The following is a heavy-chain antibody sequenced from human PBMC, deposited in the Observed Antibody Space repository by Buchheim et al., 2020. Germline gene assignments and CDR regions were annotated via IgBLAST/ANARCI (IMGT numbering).Heavy chain of an antibody. CDR2: ISYDGSNK. Sequence: QVQLVESGGGVVQPGRSLRLSCAASGFTFSSYGMHWVRQAPGKGLEWVAVISYDGSNKYYADSVKGRFTIYRDNSKNTLYLQMNSLRAEDTAVYYCAKAGDCGGDCSRGFDYWGQGTL. V-gene: IGHV3-30*18. J-gene: IGHJ4*02. D-gene: IGHD2-21*02. CDR1: GFTFSSYG. CDR3: AKAGDCGGDCSRGFDY.